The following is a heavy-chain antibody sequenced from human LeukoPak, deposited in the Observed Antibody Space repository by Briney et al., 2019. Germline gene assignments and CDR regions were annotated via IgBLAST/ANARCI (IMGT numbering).Heavy chain of an antibody. CDR1: GRSINSYY. J-gene: IGHJ3*02. CDR2: IYYSGST. V-gene: IGHV4-59*08. CDR3: ARRKNSAWSTDAFDI. Sequence: PSETLSLTCTVSGRSINSYYWSWIRQPPGKGLEWVGYIYYSGSTSYHPSLKSRVTISVDTSKNQFSLKLSSVTAADTAVYYCARRKNSAWSTDAFDIWGQGTMVTVSS. D-gene: IGHD6-19*01.